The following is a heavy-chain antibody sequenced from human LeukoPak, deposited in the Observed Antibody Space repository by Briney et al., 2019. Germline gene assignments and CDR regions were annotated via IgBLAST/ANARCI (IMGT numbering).Heavy chain of an antibody. V-gene: IGHV1-18*01. CDR3: ARDMRLGYSSSWYSFGY. J-gene: IGHJ4*02. CDR2: ISAYNGNT. D-gene: IGHD6-13*01. CDR1: GYTFTSYG. Sequence: ASVKVSCKASGYTFTSYGISWVRQAPGQGLEWMGWISAYNGNTNYAQKLQGRVTMTTDTSTSTAYMELRSLRSDDTAAYYCARDMRLGYSSSWYSFGYWGQGTLVTVSS.